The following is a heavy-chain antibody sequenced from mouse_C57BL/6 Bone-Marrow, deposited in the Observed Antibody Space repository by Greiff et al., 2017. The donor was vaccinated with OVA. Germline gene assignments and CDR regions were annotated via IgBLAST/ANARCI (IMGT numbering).Heavy chain of an antibody. Sequence: QVQLQQSGAELVRPGTSVKLSCKASGYTFTSYWMHWVKQRPGQGLEWIGVIDPSDSYTNYNQKFKGKATLTVDTSSSTAYMQLSSLTSEDSAVYYCARGYYGSRTGFAYWGQGTLVTVSA. D-gene: IGHD1-1*01. V-gene: IGHV1-59*01. J-gene: IGHJ3*01. CDR1: GYTFTSYW. CDR3: ARGYYGSRTGFAY. CDR2: IDPSDSYT.